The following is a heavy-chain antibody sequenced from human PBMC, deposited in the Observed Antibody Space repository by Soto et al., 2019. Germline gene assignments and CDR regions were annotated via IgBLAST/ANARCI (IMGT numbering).Heavy chain of an antibody. J-gene: IGHJ6*01. V-gene: IGHV1-3*01. CDR1: GYTFTRYG. CDR3: ARDPNVNSAYSHHYYYGMNV. Sequence: VASVKVSCEASGYTFTRYGIHWVLQAPGQQLESTGWINAGNENTKYSEKFQGRVTITRDTSASAAYLELSRLRSQDTHVYYCARDPNVNSAYSHHYYYGMNVCEQGPT. D-gene: IGHD3-22*01. CDR2: INAGNENT.